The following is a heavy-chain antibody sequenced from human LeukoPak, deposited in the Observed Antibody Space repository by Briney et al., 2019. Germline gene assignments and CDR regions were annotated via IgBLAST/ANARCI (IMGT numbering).Heavy chain of an antibody. J-gene: IGHJ6*02. CDR1: GGSFSGYH. Sequence: SETLSLTCAVYGGSFSGYHWSWIRQPPGKGLEWIGEINHSGSTNYNPSLKSRVTISVDTSRNQFSVKLNSVTAADTAVYYCARARGSESAPYSYGLDVWGQGTTVTVSS. CDR3: ARARGSESAPYSYGLDV. CDR2: INHSGST. D-gene: IGHD3-10*01. V-gene: IGHV4-34*01.